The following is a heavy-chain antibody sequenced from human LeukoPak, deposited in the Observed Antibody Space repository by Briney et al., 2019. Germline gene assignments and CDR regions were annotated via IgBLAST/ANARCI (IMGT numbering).Heavy chain of an antibody. CDR3: AKGSDILTGYLYYYYYGMDV. CDR1: GFTFSSYA. CDR2: ISGSGGST. J-gene: IGHJ6*02. V-gene: IGHV3-23*01. D-gene: IGHD3-9*01. Sequence: EPGGSLRLSCAASGFTFSSYAMSWVRQAPGKGLEWVSAISGSGGSTYYADSVKSRFTISRDNSKNTLYLQMNSLRAEDTAVYDCAKGSDILTGYLYYYYYGMDVWGQGTTVTVSS.